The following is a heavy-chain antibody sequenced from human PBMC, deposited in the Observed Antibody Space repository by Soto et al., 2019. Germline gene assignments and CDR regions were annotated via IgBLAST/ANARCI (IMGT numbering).Heavy chain of an antibody. CDR3: ARGPHRITMVRGVMGYFQH. Sequence: SDTLSLTCTVSGGSISSYYWSWIRQPPGKGLEWIGYIYYSGSTNYNPSLKSRVTISVDTSKNQFSLKLSSVTAADTAVYYCARGPHRITMVRGVMGYFQHWGQGTLVTVSS. D-gene: IGHD3-10*01. CDR2: IYYSGST. CDR1: GGSISSYY. J-gene: IGHJ1*01. V-gene: IGHV4-59*08.